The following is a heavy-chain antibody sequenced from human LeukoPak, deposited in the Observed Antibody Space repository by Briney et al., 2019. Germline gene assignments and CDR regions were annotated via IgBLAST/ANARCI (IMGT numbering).Heavy chain of an antibody. D-gene: IGHD6-13*01. CDR1: GDSMSSYC. CDR3: ARHFPGQLRFDY. J-gene: IGHJ4*02. Sequence: SETLSLTCTVSGDSMSSYCWSWIRQPPGRGLEWIGCIYYSGSTNYSPSLKSRVTISVDTSKNQFSLKLTSVTAADTAVYYCARHFPGQLRFDYWGQGALVTASS. CDR2: IYYSGST. V-gene: IGHV4-59*08.